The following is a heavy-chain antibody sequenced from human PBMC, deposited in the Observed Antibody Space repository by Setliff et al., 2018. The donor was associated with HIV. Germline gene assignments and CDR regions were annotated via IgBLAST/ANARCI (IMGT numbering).Heavy chain of an antibody. J-gene: IGHJ6*03. V-gene: IGHV5-51*01. CDR1: GYRFTKYW. Sequence: PGESLKISCKGSGYRFTKYWIAWVRQMPGKGLEGVGIIYPDDSDIRYSPSFQGQVTISADKSISTAYLQWSGLEASDSAIYYCARRLGSGSYYKSDSYYYMDVWGKGTTVTVSS. CDR3: ARRLGSGSYYKSDSYYYMDV. CDR2: IYPDDSDI. D-gene: IGHD3-10*01.